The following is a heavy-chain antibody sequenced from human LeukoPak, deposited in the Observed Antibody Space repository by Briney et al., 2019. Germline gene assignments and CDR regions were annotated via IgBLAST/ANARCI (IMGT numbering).Heavy chain of an antibody. CDR1: GFSLSSSGVG. D-gene: IGHD6-19*01. CDR2: IYWDDDK. CDR3: ARTPAEKWLVALDY. V-gene: IGHV2-5*02. J-gene: IGHJ4*02. Sequence: ESGPTLVKPAQTLTLTCTFSGFSLSSSGVGVGWIRQPPGKALEWLALIYWDDDKRYSPSLNSRLSITKDTPKNQVVLTMTNMDPVDTATYYCARTPAEKWLVALDYWGQGTLVTVSS.